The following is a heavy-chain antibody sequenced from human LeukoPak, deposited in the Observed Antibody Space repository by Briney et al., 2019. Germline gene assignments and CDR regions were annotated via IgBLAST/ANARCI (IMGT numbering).Heavy chain of an antibody. V-gene: IGHV3-21*01. CDR3: AAITIFGVAPGFDY. D-gene: IGHD3-3*01. J-gene: IGHJ4*02. Sequence: GGSLRLSCAASGFTFSGYSMNWVRQAPGKGLEWVSSISSSSSYIYYADSVKGRFTISRDNAKNSLYLQMNSLRAEDTAVYYCAAITIFGVAPGFDYWGQGTLVTVSS. CDR2: ISSSSSYI. CDR1: GFTFSGYS.